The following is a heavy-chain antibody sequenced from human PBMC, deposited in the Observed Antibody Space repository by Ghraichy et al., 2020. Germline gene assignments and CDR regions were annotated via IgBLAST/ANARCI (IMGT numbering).Heavy chain of an antibody. CDR3: ASRVGDTPNYYNAMDV. V-gene: IGHV4-38-2*02. CDR1: GGSINSLYY. J-gene: IGHJ6*02. D-gene: IGHD1-26*01. Sequence: SETLSLTCTVSGGSINSLYYWGWIRQSPGKGLEWIGSMYHDGHTYYSPSIKSRVTISVDMSKKQFSLKVDSVTATDTAVYFCASRVGDTPNYYNAMDVWGQGTSFNVSS. CDR2: MYHDGHT.